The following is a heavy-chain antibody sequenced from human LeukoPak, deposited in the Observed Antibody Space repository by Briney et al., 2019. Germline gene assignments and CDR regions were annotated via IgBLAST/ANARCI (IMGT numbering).Heavy chain of an antibody. Sequence: GGSLRLSCAASGFTVSSNYMSWVRQAPGKGLEWVSVIYSGGSTYYADSVKGRFTISRDNSKNTLYLQMNSLRAEDTAVYYCAASLFVDWLGYWGQGTLVTVSS. CDR2: IYSGGST. V-gene: IGHV3-66*02. J-gene: IGHJ4*02. D-gene: IGHD2-21*01. CDR1: GFTVSSNY. CDR3: AASLFVDWLGY.